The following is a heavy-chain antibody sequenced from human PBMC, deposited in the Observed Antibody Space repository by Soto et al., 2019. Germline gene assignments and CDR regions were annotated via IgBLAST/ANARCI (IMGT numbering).Heavy chain of an antibody. CDR1: GGSISSSSYY. D-gene: IGHD3-16*02. V-gene: IGHV4-39*01. J-gene: IGHJ4*02. CDR2: IYYSGST. CDR3: ARHSRYYDYVWGSYRYKAYFDY. Sequence: KASETLSLTCTVSGGSISSSSYYWGWIRQPPGKGLEWIGSIYYSGSTYYNPSLKSRVTISVDTSKNQFSLKLSSVTAADTAVYYCARHSRYYDYVWGSYRYKAYFDYWGQGTLVTVSS.